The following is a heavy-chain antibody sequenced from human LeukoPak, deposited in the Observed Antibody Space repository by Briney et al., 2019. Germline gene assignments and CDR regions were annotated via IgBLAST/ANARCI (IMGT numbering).Heavy chain of an antibody. D-gene: IGHD2-8*01. V-gene: IGHV3-21*01. CDR1: GFTFGDYA. Sequence: GGSLRLSCTASGFTFGDYAMSWVRQAPGKGLEWVSSISSSGSYIYYADSVKGRFTISRDNAKNSLYLQMSSLRAEDTAVYYCARDFGVSKHRYFDLWGRGTLVTVSS. CDR2: ISSSGSYI. J-gene: IGHJ2*01. CDR3: ARDFGVSKHRYFDL.